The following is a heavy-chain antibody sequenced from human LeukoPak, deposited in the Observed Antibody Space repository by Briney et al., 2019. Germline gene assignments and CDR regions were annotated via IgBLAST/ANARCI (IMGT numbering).Heavy chain of an antibody. D-gene: IGHD2-15*01. J-gene: IGHJ6*02. CDR1: GITVSNYS. CDR2: IYRGGNT. V-gene: IGHV3-53*01. Sequence: GGSLRLSCAASGITVSNYSMSWVRQAPGRGLDWVSVIYRGGNTFYADSVKGRFTMSRDNSKNTLYLQMNSLRAEDTGVYHCVRXIDMGYCSGTRCXKGYNAMDVWGQGTTVTVSS. CDR3: VRXIDMGYCSGTRCXKGYNAMDV.